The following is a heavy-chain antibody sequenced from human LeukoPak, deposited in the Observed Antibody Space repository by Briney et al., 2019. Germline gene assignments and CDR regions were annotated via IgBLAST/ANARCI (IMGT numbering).Heavy chain of an antibody. D-gene: IGHD3-9*01. CDR1: GFTFSSYS. CDR2: ISSSSSTI. CDR3: ARGLGPYYDILTGYPLMDV. Sequence: PGGSLRLSCAASGFTFSSYSMNWVRQAPGKGLEWVSYISSSSSTIYYADSVKGRFTISRDNAKNSLYLQMNSLRAEDTAVYYCARGLGPYYDILTGYPLMDVWGKGTTVTVSS. J-gene: IGHJ6*03. V-gene: IGHV3-48*01.